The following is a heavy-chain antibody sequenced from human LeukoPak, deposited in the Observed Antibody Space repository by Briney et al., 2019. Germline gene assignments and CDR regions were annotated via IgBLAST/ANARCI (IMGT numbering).Heavy chain of an antibody. V-gene: IGHV3-66*02. J-gene: IGHJ4*02. CDR2: IYSGGST. CDR1: GFTVSSNY. Sequence: GGSLRLSCAASGFTVSSNYMSWVRQAPGKGLEWVSVIYSGGSTYYADSVKGRFTISRDNSKNTLYLQMNSLRAEDTAVYYCARAYCSSTSCPTGDYWGQGTLVTVFS. D-gene: IGHD2-2*01. CDR3: ARAYCSSTSCPTGDY.